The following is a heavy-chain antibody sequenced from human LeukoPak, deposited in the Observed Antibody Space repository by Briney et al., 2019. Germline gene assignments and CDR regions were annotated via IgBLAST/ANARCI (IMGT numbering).Heavy chain of an antibody. V-gene: IGHV1-2*02. CDR1: GYTFTGYY. CDR2: INPNSGGT. D-gene: IGHD3-22*01. Sequence: GASVKVSFKSSGYTFTGYYMHWVRQAPGPGLEWMGWINPNSGGTNYAQKFQGRVTMTRDTSISRAYMELNRLRSDETAVYCCARASTASKQNYYDSSGYSSYWGQGTLVTVSS. J-gene: IGHJ4*02. CDR3: ARASTASKQNYYDSSGYSSY.